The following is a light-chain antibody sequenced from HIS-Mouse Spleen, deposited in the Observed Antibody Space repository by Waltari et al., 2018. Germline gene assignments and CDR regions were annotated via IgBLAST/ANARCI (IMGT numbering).Light chain of an antibody. CDR1: SSNIGSNT. CDR3: AAWDDSLNGPV. CDR2: RNN. J-gene: IGLJ2*01. V-gene: IGLV1-44*01. Sequence: QSVLTQPPSASGTPGQRVTISCSGSSSNIGSNTVTWYQQLPGTAPKLLIYRNNQRPSGVPGRFSGSKSGTSASLAISGLQSGDGADYYCAAWDDSLNGPVFGGGTKLTVL.